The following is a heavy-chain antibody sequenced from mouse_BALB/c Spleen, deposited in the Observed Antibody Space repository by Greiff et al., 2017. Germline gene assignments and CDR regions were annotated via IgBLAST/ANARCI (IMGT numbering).Heavy chain of an antibody. CDR2: IWGDGST. J-gene: IGHJ4*01. V-gene: IGHV2-6-7*01. CDR3: ARDRAYYGNYGDAMDY. CDR1: GFSLTGYG. Sequence: QVQLQESGPGLVAPSQSLSITCTVSGFSLTGYGVNWVRQPPGKGLEWLGMIWGDGSTDYNSALKSRLSISKDNSKSQVFLKMNSLQTDDTARYYCARDRAYYGNYGDAMDYWGQGTSVTVSS. D-gene: IGHD2-10*01.